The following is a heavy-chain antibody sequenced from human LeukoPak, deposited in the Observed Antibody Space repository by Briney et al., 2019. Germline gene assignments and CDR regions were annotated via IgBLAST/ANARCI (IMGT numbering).Heavy chain of an antibody. CDR3: ARDVGFQIDY. V-gene: IGHV3-74*01. CDR1: GFTFSNYW. J-gene: IGHJ4*02. D-gene: IGHD1-26*01. CDR2: IHSDGRNT. Sequence: PGGSLRLSCTASGFTFSNYWMHWVRQAPGKGLVWVSHIHSDGRNTTYSDSVKGRFTISRDNAKNTPYLQMNSLRAEDTAVYYCARDVGFQIDYWGRGTLVTVSS.